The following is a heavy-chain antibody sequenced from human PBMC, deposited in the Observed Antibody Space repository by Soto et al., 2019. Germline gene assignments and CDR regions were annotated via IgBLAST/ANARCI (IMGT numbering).Heavy chain of an antibody. D-gene: IGHD4-4*01. CDR2: IYYSGST. J-gene: IGHJ4*02. V-gene: IGHV4-30-4*01. Sequence: TSETLSLTCTVSGGSISSGDYYWSWIRQPPGKGLEWIGYIYYSGSTYYNPSLKSRVTISVDTSKNQFSLKLSSVTAADTAVYYCARVPGRSFPDPTVTHDYWGQGTLVTVSS. CDR3: ARVPGRSFPDPTVTHDY. CDR1: GGSISSGDYY.